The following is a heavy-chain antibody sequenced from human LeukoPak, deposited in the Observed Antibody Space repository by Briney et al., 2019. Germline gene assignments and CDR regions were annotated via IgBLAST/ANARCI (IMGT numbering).Heavy chain of an antibody. CDR1: GFTFSSYA. CDR3: ARALRIPPYCGGDCYSALDY. V-gene: IGHV3-30-3*01. D-gene: IGHD2-21*02. Sequence: GGSLRLSCAASGFTFSSYAMHWVRQAPGKGLEWVAVISYDGSNKYYADSVKGRFTISRDNSKNTLYLQMNSLRAEDTAVYYCARALRIPPYCGGDCYSALDYWGQGTLVTVSS. CDR2: ISYDGSNK. J-gene: IGHJ4*02.